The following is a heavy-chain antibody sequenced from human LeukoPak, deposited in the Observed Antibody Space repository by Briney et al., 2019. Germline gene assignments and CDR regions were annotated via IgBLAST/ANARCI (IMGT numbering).Heavy chain of an antibody. CDR2: IRYDGSNK. Sequence: GGSLRLSCAASGFSFSGKGMHWVRQAPGKGLEWVAFIRYDGSNKYYGDSMKGRFTVSRDNSKNTLYLQMNSLRAEDTAVYYCAKDLDCSGTTCHKTDDYWGQGTLVSVSS. CDR1: GFSFSGKG. CDR3: AKDLDCSGTTCHKTDDY. D-gene: IGHD2-2*02. V-gene: IGHV3-30*02. J-gene: IGHJ4*02.